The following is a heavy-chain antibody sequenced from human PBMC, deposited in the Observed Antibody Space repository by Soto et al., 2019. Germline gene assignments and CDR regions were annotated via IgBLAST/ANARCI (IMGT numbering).Heavy chain of an antibody. CDR1: GASISGGDWF. D-gene: IGHD4-4*01. V-gene: IGHV4-30-4*01. Sequence: QVQLQESGPGLVKPSQTLSLTCTISGASISGGDWFWSWIRQPPGKGLEWLGYIYHTGSTSYSPSLKSRLLISFDTSKNQVSLQLDSVTAADTAVYFCARTVLSDFDYWGQGIRVAVSS. CDR2: IYHTGST. J-gene: IGHJ4*02. CDR3: ARTVLSDFDY.